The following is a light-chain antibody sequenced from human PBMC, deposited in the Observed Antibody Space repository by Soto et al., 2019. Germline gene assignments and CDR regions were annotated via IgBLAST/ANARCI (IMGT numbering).Light chain of an antibody. CDR3: QQRYIWPPLT. CDR1: QSVGIY. J-gene: IGKJ4*01. Sequence: VLTQSPATLSLSPGERATLFCKASQSVGIYMGWFQQKPGQAPRVLIYDATNRAGGVPARFSGSGSGTGFTLTISSLEPEDSAVYYCQQRYIWPPLTFGGGTKLEIK. V-gene: IGKV3-11*01. CDR2: DAT.